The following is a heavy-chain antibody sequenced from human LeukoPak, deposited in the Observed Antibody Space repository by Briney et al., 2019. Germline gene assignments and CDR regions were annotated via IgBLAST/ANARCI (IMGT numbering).Heavy chain of an antibody. D-gene: IGHD3-22*01. CDR3: AKAQGGVVLITSGAFDI. J-gene: IGHJ3*02. V-gene: IGHV3-23*01. Sequence: GGSLRLSCAASGFTFVSYAMSWVRQAPGKGLEWVSAISGGGYNTCYADSVKGRFTISRDNSRNTLYLQMNSLRAEDTAVYYCAKAQGGVVLITSGAFDIWGQGTKVTISS. CDR1: GFTFVSYA. CDR2: ISGGGYNT.